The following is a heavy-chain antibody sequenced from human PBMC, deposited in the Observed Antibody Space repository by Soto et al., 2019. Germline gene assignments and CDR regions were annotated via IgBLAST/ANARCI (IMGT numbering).Heavy chain of an antibody. CDR1: GFTFSSYA. CDR3: ARDLSAAYGGNSGVNRLY. D-gene: IGHD2-21*02. CDR2: ISYDGSNK. Sequence: PGGSLRLSCAASGFTFSSYAMHWVRQAPGKGLEWVAVISYDGSNKYYADSVKGRFTISRDNSKNTLYLQMNSLRAEDTAVYYCARDLSAAYGGNSGVNRLYWGQGTLVTVSS. J-gene: IGHJ4*02. V-gene: IGHV3-30-3*01.